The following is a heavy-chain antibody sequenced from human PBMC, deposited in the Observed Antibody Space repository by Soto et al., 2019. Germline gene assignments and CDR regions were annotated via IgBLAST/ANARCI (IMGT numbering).Heavy chain of an antibody. CDR2: IYYSGST. CDR1: GGSIRSYY. Sequence: PSETLSLTCTVSGGSIRSYYWSWIRQPPGKGLEWIGYIYYSGSTNYNPSLKSRVTISVDTSKNQFSLKLSSVTASDTAVYYCARLGGYYPSLDPWGQGTLVTVS. J-gene: IGHJ5*02. V-gene: IGHV4-59*08. D-gene: IGHD3-22*01. CDR3: ARLGGYYPSLDP.